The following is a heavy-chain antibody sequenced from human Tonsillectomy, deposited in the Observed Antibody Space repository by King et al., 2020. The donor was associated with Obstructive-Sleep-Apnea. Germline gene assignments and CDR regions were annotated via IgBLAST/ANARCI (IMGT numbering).Heavy chain of an antibody. V-gene: IGHV4-31*03. CDR1: GGSFSSGGYY. J-gene: IGHJ4*02. Sequence: VQLQESGPGLVKPSQTLSLTCTVSGGSFSSGGYYWSWIRQHPGKGLECIGYIYNSGSTYYNPALRSRVTISVDTSKNQFFLMLSSVTAAATAVYYCARVEVDYAVSSGYYHKWGYYFDYWGQGTLVTVSS. CDR3: ARVEVDYAVSSGYYHKWGYYFDY. CDR2: IYNSGST. D-gene: IGHD3-22*01.